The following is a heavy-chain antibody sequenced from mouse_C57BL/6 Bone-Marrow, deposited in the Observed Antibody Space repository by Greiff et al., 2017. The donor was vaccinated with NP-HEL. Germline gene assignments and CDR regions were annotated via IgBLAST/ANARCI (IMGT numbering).Heavy chain of an antibody. CDR2: INLSSGYT. CDR3: ATGRGDFDY. D-gene: IGHD1-1*01. V-gene: IGHV1-4*01. J-gene: IGHJ2*01. CDR1: GYTFTSYT. Sequence: QVQLQQSGAELARPGASVKMSCKASGYTFTSYTMHWVKQRPGQGLEWIGYINLSSGYTKYNQKFKDKATLTADKSSSTAYMQLSSLTSEDSAVYYCATGRGDFDYWGQGTTLTVSS.